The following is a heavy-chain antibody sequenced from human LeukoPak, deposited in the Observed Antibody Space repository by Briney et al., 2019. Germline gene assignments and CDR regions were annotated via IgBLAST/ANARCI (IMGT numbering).Heavy chain of an antibody. Sequence: SETLSLTCTVSGGSISSGDYYWSWIRQPPGKGLEWIGYIYYSGSTYYNPSLKSRVTISVDTSKNQFSLKLSSVTAADTAVYYCASESSIYGSGTDAFDIWGQGTMVTVSS. V-gene: IGHV4-30-4*01. CDR3: ASESSIYGSGTDAFDI. CDR1: GGSISSGDYY. CDR2: IYYSGST. J-gene: IGHJ3*02. D-gene: IGHD3-10*01.